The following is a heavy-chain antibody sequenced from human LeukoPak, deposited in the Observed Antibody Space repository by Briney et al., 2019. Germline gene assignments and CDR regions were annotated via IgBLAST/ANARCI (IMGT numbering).Heavy chain of an antibody. CDR2: IYYSGST. J-gene: IGHJ6*02. CDR1: GFTFRTYE. V-gene: IGHV4-31*02. Sequence: LRLSCAASGFTFRTYEMNWVRQAPGKGLEWIGYIYYSGSTYYNPSLKSRVTISVDTSKNQFSLKLSSVTAADTAVYYCARQVPAAHYYYYYGMDVWGQGTTVTVSS. D-gene: IGHD2-2*01. CDR3: ARQVPAAHYYYYYGMDV.